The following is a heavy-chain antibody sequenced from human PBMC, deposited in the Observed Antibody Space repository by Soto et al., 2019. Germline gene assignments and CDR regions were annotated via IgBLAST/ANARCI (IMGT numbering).Heavy chain of an antibody. D-gene: IGHD4-17*01. CDR3: AKDIHGGGPIRRPPDQYYYGMDV. V-gene: IGHV6-1*01. J-gene: IGHJ6*02. CDR1: GDSVSSNSAA. CDR2: TFYRSKWYN. Sequence: SQTLSLTCAISGDSVSSNSAAWSWIRQSPSRGLEWLGRTFYRSKWYNDYAVSVKGRITINPDTSKNLFSLQLNSVTPEDTAVYYCAKDIHGGGPIRRPPDQYYYGMDVWGQGTTVTVSS.